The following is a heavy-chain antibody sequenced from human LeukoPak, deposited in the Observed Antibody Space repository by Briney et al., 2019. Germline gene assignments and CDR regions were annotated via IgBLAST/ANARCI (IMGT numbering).Heavy chain of an antibody. CDR3: ARVDTTGAFGAFDI. D-gene: IGHD1-1*01. CDR1: GFTFSSYT. Sequence: PGGSLGLSCAASGFTFSSYTMNWVRQAPGKGLEYVSAISSNGGSTYYANSVKGRFIISRDNSKNTLYLQMGSLRAEDMAVYFCARVDTTGAFGAFDIWGQGTVVTVSS. V-gene: IGHV3-64*01. CDR2: ISSNGGST. J-gene: IGHJ3*02.